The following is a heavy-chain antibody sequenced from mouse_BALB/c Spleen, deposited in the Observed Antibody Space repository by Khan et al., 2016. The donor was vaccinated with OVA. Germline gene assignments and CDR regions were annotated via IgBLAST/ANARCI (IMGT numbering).Heavy chain of an antibody. CDR3: ASRTAAYYRNDGGAIDY. CDR2: INTHSGVP. CDR1: GYTFTTAG. D-gene: IGHD2-14*01. J-gene: IGHJ4*01. V-gene: IGHV9-4*02. Sequence: QIQLVQSGPELKKPGETVRISCKASGYTFTTAGIQWVQKMPGKGLKWIGWINTHSGVPKYAEDFKGRFAFSLETSASTTNLKITNLKSVDTDTSLCASRTAAYYRNDGGAIDYWGQGTSVTVSS.